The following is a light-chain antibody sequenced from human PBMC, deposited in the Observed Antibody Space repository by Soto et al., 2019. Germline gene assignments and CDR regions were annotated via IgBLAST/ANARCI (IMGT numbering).Light chain of an antibody. V-gene: IGKV3-20*01. CDR1: QSVSSNY. CDR2: GAS. CDR3: PQYGRSPFT. Sequence: EIVMTQSPGTLSLSPGETATLSCRASQSVSSNYVAWFHQKPGQAPRLLIYGASSRATGVPDRFSASGSGNDLPPPLSRLEPEGFGGYYCPQYGRSPFTFGPGTKVDIK. J-gene: IGKJ3*01.